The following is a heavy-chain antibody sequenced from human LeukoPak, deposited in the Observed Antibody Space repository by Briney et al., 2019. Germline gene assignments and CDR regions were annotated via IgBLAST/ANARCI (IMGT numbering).Heavy chain of an antibody. CDR1: GFTFSSYG. V-gene: IGHV3-30*02. D-gene: IGHD3-10*01. J-gene: IGHJ4*02. Sequence: GGSLRLSCAASGFTFSSYGMHWVRQAPGKGLEWVAFIRYDGSNKYYADSVKGRFTISRDNAKNSLYLQMNSLRAEDTAVYYCARGGGSMVRGVIGAPFDYWGQGTLVTVSS. CDR3: ARGGGSMVRGVIGAPFDY. CDR2: IRYDGSNK.